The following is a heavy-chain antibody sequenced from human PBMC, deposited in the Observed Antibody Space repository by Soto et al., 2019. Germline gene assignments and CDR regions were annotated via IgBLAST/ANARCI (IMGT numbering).Heavy chain of an antibody. Sequence: SETLSLTCAVYGGPFTGYYWSWIRQPPGKGPEWIGEINHGGSTNYNPSLKSRVTISVDTSKNLFSLKLTSVTAADTAMYYCARSRLPYYYYYGMDVWGQGTTVTVSS. CDR3: ARSRLPYYYYYGMDV. D-gene: IGHD5-12*01. J-gene: IGHJ6*02. CDR2: INHGGST. CDR1: GGPFTGYY. V-gene: IGHV4-34*01.